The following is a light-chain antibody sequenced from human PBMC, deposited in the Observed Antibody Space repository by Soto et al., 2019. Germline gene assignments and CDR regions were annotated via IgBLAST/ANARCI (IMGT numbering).Light chain of an antibody. CDR3: AAWDDSLNGLYV. V-gene: IGLV1-44*01. CDR1: SSNIGRNT. CDR2: GDS. Sequence: QTVVTQPPSASGTPGQRVTISCSGSSSNIGRNTVNWYQQLPGTAPKLLIYGDSQRPSGVPDRFSGSKSGTSASLAISGLQSEDEADYYCAAWDDSLNGLYVFGTGTKLTVL. J-gene: IGLJ1*01.